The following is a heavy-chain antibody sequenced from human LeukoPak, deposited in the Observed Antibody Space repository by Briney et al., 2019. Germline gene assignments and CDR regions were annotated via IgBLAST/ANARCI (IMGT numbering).Heavy chain of an antibody. Sequence: ASVKVSCKASGYTFTSYGISWVRQAPGQGLEWMGWISAYNGNTNYAQKLQGRVTMTIDTSTSTAYMELRSLRSDDTAVYYCARVFHDSSGYYPYYFDYWGQGTLVPVSS. D-gene: IGHD3-22*01. CDR1: GYTFTSYG. CDR3: ARVFHDSSGYYPYYFDY. CDR2: ISAYNGNT. J-gene: IGHJ4*02. V-gene: IGHV1-18*01.